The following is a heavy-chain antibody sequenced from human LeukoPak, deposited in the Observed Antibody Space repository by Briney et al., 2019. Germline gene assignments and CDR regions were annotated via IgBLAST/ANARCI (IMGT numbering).Heavy chain of an antibody. CDR2: ISYDGSNK. Sequence: GGSLRLSCAASGFTFSSYGMHWVRQAPGKGLEWVAVISYDGSNKYYADSVKGRFTISRDNSKNTLYLQMNSLRAEDTAVYYCARTDYYDSSAEYYFDYWGQGTLVTVSS. V-gene: IGHV3-30*03. CDR3: ARTDYYDSSAEYYFDY. CDR1: GFTFSSYG. D-gene: IGHD3-22*01. J-gene: IGHJ4*02.